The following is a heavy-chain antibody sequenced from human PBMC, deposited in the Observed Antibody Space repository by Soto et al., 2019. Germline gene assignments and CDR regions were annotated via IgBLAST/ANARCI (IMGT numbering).Heavy chain of an antibody. CDR1: GGSISSSSYY. V-gene: IGHV4-39*01. CDR2: IYYSGST. D-gene: IGHD3-3*01. CDR3: ARRDDFWSGYFDY. J-gene: IGHJ4*02. Sequence: SETLSLTCTVSGGSISSSSYYWGWIRQPPGKGLEWIGSIYYSGSTYYNPSLKSRVTISVDTSKNQFSLKVSSVTAADTAVYYCARRDDFWSGYFDYWGQGTLVTVSS.